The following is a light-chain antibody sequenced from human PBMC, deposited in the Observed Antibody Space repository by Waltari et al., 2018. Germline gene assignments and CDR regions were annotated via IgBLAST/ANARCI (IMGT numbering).Light chain of an antibody. CDR3: CSYAASSTWV. Sequence: QSALTQPASVSGSPGQSITIPCTGTSSYVGNYNLVSWYQQHPGKAPKPTVYGVATRPAGVYNRFSGSKSGNTASLTISGLQAEDEADYYCCSYAASSTWVFGGGTKLTVL. V-gene: IGLV2-23*02. CDR1: SSYVGNYNL. J-gene: IGLJ3*02. CDR2: GVA.